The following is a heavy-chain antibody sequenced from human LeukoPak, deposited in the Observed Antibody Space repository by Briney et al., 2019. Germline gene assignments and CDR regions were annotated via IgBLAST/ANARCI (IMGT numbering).Heavy chain of an antibody. CDR1: GFTFSSYW. CDR2: IKQDGSEK. V-gene: IGHV3-7*01. CDR3: ARDHAHCSSTSYPMFDY. Sequence: PGGSLRLSCAASGFTFSSYWMSWVRQAPGKGLEWVANIKQDGSEKYYVDSVKGRFTISRDNAKNSLYLQMNSLRAEDTAVYYCARDHAHCSSTSYPMFDYWGQGTLVTVSS. J-gene: IGHJ4*02. D-gene: IGHD2-2*01.